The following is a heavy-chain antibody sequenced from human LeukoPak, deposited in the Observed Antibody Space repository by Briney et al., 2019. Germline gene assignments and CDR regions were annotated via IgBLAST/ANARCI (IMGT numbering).Heavy chain of an antibody. Sequence: GASVKVSCKASGYTFTGYYMHWVRQAPGQGLEWMGRINPNSGGTNYAQKFQGRVTMTRDTSISTAYMELSRLRSDDTAVYYCATLEQGGYGDYYFDYWGQGTLVTVSS. CDR3: ATLEQGGYGDYYFDY. CDR1: GYTFTGYY. V-gene: IGHV1-2*06. J-gene: IGHJ4*02. D-gene: IGHD5-18*01. CDR2: INPNSGGT.